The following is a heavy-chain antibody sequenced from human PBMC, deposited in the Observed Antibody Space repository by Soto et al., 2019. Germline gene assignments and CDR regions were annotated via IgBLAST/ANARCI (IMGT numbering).Heavy chain of an antibody. Sequence: PSETLSLTCTVSGGSISSGDYYWSWIRQPPGKGLEWIGYIYYSGSTYYNPSLKSRVTISVDTSKNQFSLKLSSVTAADTAVYYCERDSGYEVGGRPETWGMDAWGQGTTVTVSS. CDR1: GGSISSGDYY. V-gene: IGHV4-30-4*01. CDR2: IYYSGST. CDR3: ERDSGYEVGGRPETWGMDA. J-gene: IGHJ6*02. D-gene: IGHD5-12*01.